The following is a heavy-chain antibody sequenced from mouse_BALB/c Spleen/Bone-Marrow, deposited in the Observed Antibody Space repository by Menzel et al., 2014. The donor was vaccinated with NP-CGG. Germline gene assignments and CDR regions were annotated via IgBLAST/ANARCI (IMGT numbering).Heavy chain of an antibody. CDR3: ARSPYYGNYDDY. CDR1: GYTFTDYY. Sequence: LMESGPELVKPGASVKISCKASGYTFTDYYINWVKQKPGQGLEWMGWIYPGSGNTKYNEKFKGKATLTVDTSSSTAYMQLSSLTSEDTAVYFCARSPYYGNYDDYWGQGTTLTVSS. CDR2: IYPGSGNT. D-gene: IGHD2-10*01. J-gene: IGHJ2*01. V-gene: IGHV1-84*02.